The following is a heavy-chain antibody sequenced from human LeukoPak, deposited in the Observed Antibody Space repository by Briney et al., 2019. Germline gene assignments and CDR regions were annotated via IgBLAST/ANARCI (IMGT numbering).Heavy chain of an antibody. Sequence: AGSLRLSCAGSGFTFNQAWMSWVRQAPGKGLEWVGRIKSKFDGETRDYAAAVKGRFTFSRDDSKNTLYLEMNRLETEDTAVYYCVIDDYYDKSGTRDADFFDYWGQGALVAVYS. J-gene: IGHJ4*02. CDR3: VIDDYYDKSGTRDADFFDY. V-gene: IGHV3-15*01. CDR2: IKSKFDGETR. CDR1: GFTFNQAW. D-gene: IGHD3-22*01.